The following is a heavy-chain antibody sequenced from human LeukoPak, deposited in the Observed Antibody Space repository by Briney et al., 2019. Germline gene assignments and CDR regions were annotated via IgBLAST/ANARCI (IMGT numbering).Heavy chain of an antibody. CDR3: ARASPQKLGYFDY. J-gene: IGHJ4*02. Sequence: GGSLRLSCVASGSTFSTYEMNWVRQAPGKGLEWVSYISGSGGTTYYADSVQGRFTISRDNTKNSLYLQMNSLRAEDTAVYYCARASPQKLGYFDYWGQGTLVTVSS. CDR2: ISGSGGTT. CDR1: GSTFSTYE. D-gene: IGHD3-16*01. V-gene: IGHV3-48*03.